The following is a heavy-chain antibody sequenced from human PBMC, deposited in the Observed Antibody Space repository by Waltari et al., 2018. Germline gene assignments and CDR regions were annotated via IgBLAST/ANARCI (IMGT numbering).Heavy chain of an antibody. D-gene: IGHD2-2*01. CDR2: IKQDGSDK. CDR3: ATSRTFDY. V-gene: IGHV3-7*01. CDR1: GLTLSSYW. Sequence: EVQLVESGGGLVQPGGALRLSCVASGLTLSSYWRTWGRQAPGKGLEWVANIKQDGSDKYYVDSVKGRFTISRDNAKNSLYLQMNSLRADDTAVYYCATSRTFDYWGQGTQVTVSS. J-gene: IGHJ4*02.